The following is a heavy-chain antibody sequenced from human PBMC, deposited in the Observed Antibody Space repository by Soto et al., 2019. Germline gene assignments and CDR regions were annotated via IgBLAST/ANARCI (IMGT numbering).Heavy chain of an antibody. V-gene: IGHV1-69*01. CDR2: LIPIFGAP. J-gene: IGHJ6*02. Sequence: QVQLVQSGAEVRKPGSSVKVSCEASGGSFSSYAIGWVRQAPGQGLEWMGALIPIFGAPNYAQKFQGRVTITADESTRKAYMELSSLGSEDTAVYYCARVVGASTPHYFYGMDVWVQGTTVTVSS. CDR1: GGSFSSYA. D-gene: IGHD1-26*01. CDR3: ARVVGASTPHYFYGMDV.